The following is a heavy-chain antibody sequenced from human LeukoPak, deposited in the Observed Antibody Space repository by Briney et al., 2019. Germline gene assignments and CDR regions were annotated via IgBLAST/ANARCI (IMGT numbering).Heavy chain of an antibody. CDR3: TTPAAALDY. CDR1: GFTFSGSA. J-gene: IGHJ4*02. Sequence: PGGSLRLSCAASGFTFSGSAMHWVRQASGKGLEWVGRIRSKANSYATAYAASVKGRFTITRDDSRNTAYLQMNSLKTEDTAVYYCTTPAAALDYWGQGTLVTVFS. D-gene: IGHD6-13*01. CDR2: IRSKANSYAT. V-gene: IGHV3-73*01.